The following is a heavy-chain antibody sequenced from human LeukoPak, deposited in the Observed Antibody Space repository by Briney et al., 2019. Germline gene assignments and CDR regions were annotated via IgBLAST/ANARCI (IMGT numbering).Heavy chain of an antibody. Sequence: SQTLSLTCTVSGGSISSGGYYWSWIRQHPGKGLEWIGYIYYSGSTYYNPSLKSRVTISVDTSKNQFSLKLSSVTAADTAVYYCARVYRNVVVVTAMAYWYFDLWGRGTLVTVSS. D-gene: IGHD2-21*02. V-gene: IGHV4-31*03. J-gene: IGHJ2*01. CDR2: IYYSGST. CDR3: ARVYRNVVVVTAMAYWYFDL. CDR1: GGSISSGGYY.